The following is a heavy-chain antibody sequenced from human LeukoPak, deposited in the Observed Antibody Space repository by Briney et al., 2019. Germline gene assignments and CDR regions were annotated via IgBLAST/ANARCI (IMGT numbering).Heavy chain of an antibody. CDR3: ARQFRGVISMALDY. Sequence: GGSLRLSCAASGFTFSSYWMHWVRQAPGKGLVWVSRINSDGSSTSYADSVKGRFTISRDNAKNTLYLQMNSLRAEDTAVYYCARQFRGVISMALDYWAREPWSPSPQ. V-gene: IGHV3-74*01. CDR2: INSDGSST. J-gene: IGHJ4*02. D-gene: IGHD3-10*01. CDR1: GFTFSSYW.